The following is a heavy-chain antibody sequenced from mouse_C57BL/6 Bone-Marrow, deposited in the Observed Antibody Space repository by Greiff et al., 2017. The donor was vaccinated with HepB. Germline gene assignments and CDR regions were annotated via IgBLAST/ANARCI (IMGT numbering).Heavy chain of an antibody. CDR2: IWSGGST. CDR3: ARNNNYDYDYYAMDY. V-gene: IGHV2-2*01. Sequence: QVQLQQPGPGLVQPSQSLSITCTVSGFSFTSYGVHWVRQSPGKGLEWLGVIWSGGSTDYNAAFIYRLSISKDNSKSQVFFKMNSLQAVNTAIYYGARNNNYDYDYYAMDYWGQGTSVTVSS. CDR1: GFSFTSYG. J-gene: IGHJ4*01. D-gene: IGHD2-4*01.